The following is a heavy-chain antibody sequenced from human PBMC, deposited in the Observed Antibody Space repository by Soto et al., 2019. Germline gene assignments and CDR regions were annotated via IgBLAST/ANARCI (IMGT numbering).Heavy chain of an antibody. J-gene: IGHJ3*01. D-gene: IGHD3-10*01. CDR3: TRVLISNSGGSYTEAFDV. CDR1: GFTFSDHY. CDR2: SRNRDKSYTT. Sequence: EVQLVESGGGLVQPGGSLRLSCATSGFTFSDHYIDWVRQAPGKGLEWVGRSRNRDKSYTTEYAASVKDRFAISRDNSQNSVYLQMNGLKTEDTAVYYCTRVLISNSGGSYTEAFDVWGQGTMVTVSS. V-gene: IGHV3-72*01.